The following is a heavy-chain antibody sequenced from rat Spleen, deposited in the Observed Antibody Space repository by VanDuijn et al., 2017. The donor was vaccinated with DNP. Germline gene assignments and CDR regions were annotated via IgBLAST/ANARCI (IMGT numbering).Heavy chain of an antibody. V-gene: IGHV3-1*01. Sequence: EVQLQESGPGLVKPSQSLSLTCSVTGYSISRTYWGWFRKFPGNKMEWIGHISYSGTTSYHPSLKSRISITRDTSKNQFFLQLSSVTTEDTATYYCATNHYGGFSDNWFDYWGQGTLVTVSS. D-gene: IGHD1-11*01. CDR1: GYSISRTY. CDR2: ISYSGTT. CDR3: ATNHYGGFSDNWFDY. J-gene: IGHJ3*01.